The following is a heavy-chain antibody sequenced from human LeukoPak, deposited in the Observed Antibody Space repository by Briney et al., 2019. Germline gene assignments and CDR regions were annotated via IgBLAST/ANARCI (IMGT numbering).Heavy chain of an antibody. V-gene: IGHV3-48*03. CDR1: GFTFRNYD. D-gene: IGHD1-26*01. J-gene: IGHJ4*01. CDR3: AKDRFEWGLLSD. CDR2: ISYSGSTI. Sequence: PGGSLRLSCAASGFTFRNYDMIWVRQVPRKGLEGVGYISYSGSTIYYPDSVKGRFTISRDNAKDSLFLQMNRRRVEHPAISYWAKDRFEWGLLSDWGQGTLVTVSS.